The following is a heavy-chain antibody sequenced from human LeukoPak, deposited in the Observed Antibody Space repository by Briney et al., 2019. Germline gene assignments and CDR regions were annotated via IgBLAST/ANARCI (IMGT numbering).Heavy chain of an antibody. Sequence: ASVKVSCKASGYTFTGYYMHWVRQAPGQGLEWMGWINPNSGGTNYAQKFQGRVTMTRDTSISTAYMELSRLRSDDTAVYYCARDRITFGGVNWFDPWGQGTLVTVSS. CDR3: ARDRITFGGVNWFDP. D-gene: IGHD3-16*01. CDR2: INPNSGGT. V-gene: IGHV1-2*02. J-gene: IGHJ5*02. CDR1: GYTFTGYY.